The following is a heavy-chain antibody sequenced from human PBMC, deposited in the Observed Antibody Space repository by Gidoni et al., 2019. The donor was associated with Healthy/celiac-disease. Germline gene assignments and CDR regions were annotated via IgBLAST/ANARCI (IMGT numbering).Heavy chain of an antibody. D-gene: IGHD2-15*01. J-gene: IGHJ6*02. CDR3: ARMVVAATTQRSYYYYYYGMDV. CDR2: IWYDGSNK. Sequence: QVQLVESGGGVVQPGRSLRLSCAASGFTFSSYGMHWVRQAPGKGLEWVAVIWYDGSNKYYADSVKGRFTISRDNSKNTLYLQMNSLRAEDTAVYYCARMVVAATTQRSYYYYYYGMDVWGQGTTVTVSS. CDR1: GFTFSSYG. V-gene: IGHV3-33*08.